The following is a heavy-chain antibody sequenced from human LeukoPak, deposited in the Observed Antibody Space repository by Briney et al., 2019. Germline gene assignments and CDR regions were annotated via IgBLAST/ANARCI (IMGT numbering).Heavy chain of an antibody. V-gene: IGHV1-18*01. CDR1: GYTFTSYG. D-gene: IGHD3-16*01. Sequence: ASVKVSCKASGYTFTSYGISWVRQAPGQGLEWMGWISAYNGNTNYAQKFQGRVTMTRDTSISTAYMELSRLRSDDTAVYYCARSNLGGYYYMDVWGKGTTVTVSS. J-gene: IGHJ6*03. CDR2: ISAYNGNT. CDR3: ARSNLGGYYYMDV.